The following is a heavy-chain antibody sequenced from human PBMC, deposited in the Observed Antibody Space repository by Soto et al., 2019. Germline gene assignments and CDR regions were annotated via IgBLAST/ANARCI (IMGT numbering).Heavy chain of an antibody. V-gene: IGHV4-59*06. Sequence: SETLSLTCTVSGGSISSYYWSWIRQHPGKGLEWIGYIYYSGSTYYNPSLKSRVTISVDTSKNQFSLKLSSVTATDTAVYYCARDRADFYGMDVWGQGTTVTVSS. CDR1: GGSISSYY. D-gene: IGHD3-3*01. J-gene: IGHJ6*02. CDR3: ARDRADFYGMDV. CDR2: IYYSGST.